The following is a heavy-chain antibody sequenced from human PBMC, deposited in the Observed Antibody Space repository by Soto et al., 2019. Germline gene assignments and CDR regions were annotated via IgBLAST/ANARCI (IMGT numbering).Heavy chain of an antibody. D-gene: IGHD2-15*01. CDR2: ISYDKNNK. CDR3: ARAGCDDGSCYTLVGLRYGMDV. V-gene: IGHV3-30-3*01. J-gene: IGHJ6*02. CDR1: GFTFSSYV. Sequence: QVHLVESGGGVVQPGRSLRLSCGASGFTFSSYVMYWVRQAPGKGLEWVAIISYDKNNKYHADTVKGRFTISRDNSKNTLYLQMYSLRGQDTAVYYCARAGCDDGSCYTLVGLRYGMDVWGQGTTVTVSS.